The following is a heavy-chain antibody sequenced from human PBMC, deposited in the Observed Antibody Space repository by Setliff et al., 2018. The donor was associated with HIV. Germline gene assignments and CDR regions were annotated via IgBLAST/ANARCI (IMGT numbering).Heavy chain of an antibody. CDR2: MSPRSGNA. J-gene: IGHJ6*03. D-gene: IGHD4-4*01. CDR1: GYGFMNHD. Sequence: ASVKVSCKASGYGFMNHDINWVRQATGQGLEWMGWMSPRSGNAGHAQKFQGRLTMTRTTSTSTAYMELSALTSEDTAVYYCARADSDYSYMDVWGTGTTVTVSS. V-gene: IGHV1-8*02. CDR3: ARADSDYSYMDV.